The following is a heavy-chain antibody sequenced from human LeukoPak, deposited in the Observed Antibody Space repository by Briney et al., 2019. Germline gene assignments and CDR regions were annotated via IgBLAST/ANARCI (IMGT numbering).Heavy chain of an antibody. J-gene: IGHJ6*03. V-gene: IGHV4-39*07. Sequence: PSETPSLTCTVSGGSISSSSYYWGWIRQPPGKGLEWIGNIYYSGSTYYNPSLKSRVTISVDTSKNQFSLKLSSVTAADTAVYYCARTTEGGYSYGYFYYYYMDVWGKGTTVTIS. CDR2: IYYSGST. CDR3: ARTTEGGYSYGYFYYYYMDV. D-gene: IGHD5-18*01. CDR1: GGSISSSSYY.